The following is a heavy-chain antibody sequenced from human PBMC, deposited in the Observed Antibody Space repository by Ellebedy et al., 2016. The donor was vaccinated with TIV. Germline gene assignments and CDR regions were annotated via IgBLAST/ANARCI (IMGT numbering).Heavy chain of an antibody. J-gene: IGHJ4*02. CDR3: ATDSRYSYGYRFNF. Sequence: ASVKVSCKLSGYTLNELSMHWVRQVPGKGLEWMGGFDPEDGETIYAQKFQGRVTMTEDTSTDTAYLELSTLRSEDTAVYYCATDSRYSYGYRFNFWGQGTLVIVSS. V-gene: IGHV1-24*01. CDR1: GYTLNELS. CDR2: FDPEDGET. D-gene: IGHD5-18*01.